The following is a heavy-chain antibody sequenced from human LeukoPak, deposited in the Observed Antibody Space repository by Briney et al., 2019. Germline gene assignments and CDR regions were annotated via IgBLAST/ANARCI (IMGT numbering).Heavy chain of an antibody. Sequence: PGGSLRLSCAASGFTFSSYGMHWVRQAPGKGPEWVAIIWYDGSNKDYADSVKGRFTISRDNSKNTLYLQMNSLRVEDTAVYYCARDLSGRAGAYDYWGQGTLVTVSS. CDR3: ARDLSGRAGAYDY. V-gene: IGHV3-33*01. D-gene: IGHD6-13*01. J-gene: IGHJ4*02. CDR1: GFTFSSYG. CDR2: IWYDGSNK.